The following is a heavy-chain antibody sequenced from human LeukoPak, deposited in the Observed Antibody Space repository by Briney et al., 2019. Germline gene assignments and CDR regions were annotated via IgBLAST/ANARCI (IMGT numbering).Heavy chain of an antibody. Sequence: SGGSLRLSCAASGFTFSDYWMGWVRQAPGKRLEWVANIKKDGSEKNYVDSVKGRFTISRDNARNSLYLQMNNLRVEDTAVYYFARELGPGDFGGRGPLVTV. D-gene: IGHD3-10*01. J-gene: IGHJ4*02. CDR1: GFTFSDYW. CDR3: ARELGPGDF. CDR2: IKKDGSEK. V-gene: IGHV3-7*01.